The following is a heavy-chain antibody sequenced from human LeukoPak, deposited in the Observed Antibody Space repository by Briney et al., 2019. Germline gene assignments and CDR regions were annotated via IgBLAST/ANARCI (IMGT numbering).Heavy chain of an antibody. CDR2: INHSGST. D-gene: IGHD5-18*01. Sequence: GSLRLSCAASGFTFSSYSMNWVRQAPGKGLEWIGEINHSGSTNYNPSLKSRVTISVDTSKNQFSLKLSSVTAADTAVYYCARGDTAMDNPFDYWGQGTLVTVSS. CDR3: ARGDTAMDNPFDY. J-gene: IGHJ4*02. V-gene: IGHV4-34*01. CDR1: GFTFSSYS.